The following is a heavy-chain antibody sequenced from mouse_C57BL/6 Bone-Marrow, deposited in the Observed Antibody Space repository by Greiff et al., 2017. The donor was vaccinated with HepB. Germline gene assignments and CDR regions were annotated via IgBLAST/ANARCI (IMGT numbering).Heavy chain of an antibody. D-gene: IGHD2-4*01. J-gene: IGHJ3*01. CDR2: ISDGGSYT. V-gene: IGHV5-4*01. CDR1: GFTFSSYA. CDR3: ARGGIYYDCAAWFAY. Sequence: EVHLVESGGGLVKPGGSLKLSCAASGFTFSSYAMSWVRQTPEKRLEWVASISDGGSYTYYQDNVKGRFTISRDNAKNNLYLQMSHLKSEDTAMYYCARGGIYYDCAAWFAYWGQGTLVTVSA.